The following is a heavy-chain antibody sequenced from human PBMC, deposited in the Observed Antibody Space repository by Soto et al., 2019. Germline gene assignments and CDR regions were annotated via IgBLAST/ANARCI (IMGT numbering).Heavy chain of an antibody. J-gene: IGHJ3*02. D-gene: IGHD6-13*01. V-gene: IGHV1-69*04. Sequence: SVKVSCKASGGTFSSYTISWVRQAPGQGLEWMGRIIPILGIANYAQKFQGRVTITADKSTSTAYMELSSLRSEDTAVYYCATEPAAGFEEGAFDIWGQGTMVTVSS. CDR3: ATEPAAGFEEGAFDI. CDR1: GGTFSSYT. CDR2: IIPILGIA.